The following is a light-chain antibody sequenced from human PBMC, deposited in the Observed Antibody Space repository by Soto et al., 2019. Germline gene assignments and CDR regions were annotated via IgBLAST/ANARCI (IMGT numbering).Light chain of an antibody. J-gene: IGKJ1*01. V-gene: IGKV3-20*01. CDR1: QSVSSGS. CDR2: GAS. Sequence: EIVLTQSPGTLSLSPGERATLSCRASQSVSSGSLAWYQQKPGQAPRLLISGASSRATGIPDRFSGSGSGTDFTLTISRLEPEDFAVYYCQQYGNSPRTFGQGTKVEIK. CDR3: QQYGNSPRT.